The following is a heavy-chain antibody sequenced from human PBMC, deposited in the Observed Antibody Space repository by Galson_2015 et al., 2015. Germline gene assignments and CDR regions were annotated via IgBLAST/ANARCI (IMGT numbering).Heavy chain of an antibody. CDR2: IYPGDSDT. CDR1: GYSFPSYW. D-gene: IGHD7-27*01. CDR3: ARLTDRVVSSIDY. J-gene: IGHJ4*02. V-gene: IGHV5-51*03. Sequence: QSGDEVKKPGESLSISCEGSGYSFPSYWVGWGRQIPRKGQERMGIIYPGDSDTKYSPSFQGQVTISADKAASTASLQWRRLKASDAAMYYCARLTDRVVSSIDYWGQGTLVTISS.